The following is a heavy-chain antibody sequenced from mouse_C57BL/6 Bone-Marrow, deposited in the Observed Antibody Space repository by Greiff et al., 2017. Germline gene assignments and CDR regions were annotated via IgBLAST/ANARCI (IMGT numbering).Heavy chain of an antibody. D-gene: IGHD4-1*01. CDR3: AREGLGKAWFAY. J-gene: IGHJ3*01. V-gene: IGHV1-82*01. Sequence: QVQLQQSGAELVKPGASVKISCKASGYAFSSSWMNWVKQRPGKGLEWIGRIYPGDGGTNYNGKFKGKATLTADKSSSTAYMQLSSLTSEDSAVYFCAREGLGKAWFAYWGQGTLVTVSA. CDR2: IYPGDGGT. CDR1: GYAFSSSW.